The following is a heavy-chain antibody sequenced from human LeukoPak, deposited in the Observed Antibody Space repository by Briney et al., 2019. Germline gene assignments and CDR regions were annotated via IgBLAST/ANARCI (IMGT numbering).Heavy chain of an antibody. D-gene: IGHD2-15*01. Sequence: GGSLRLSCAASGFTFSSYSMNWVRQAPGKGLEWVSSISSSGSYIYYADSVKGRFTISRDNAKNSLYLQMNSLRAEDTAVYYCARVWEGIGGYCSGGSCYSIDYWGQGTLVTVSS. J-gene: IGHJ4*02. CDR2: ISSSGSYI. CDR3: ARVWEGIGGYCSGGSCYSIDY. V-gene: IGHV3-21*01. CDR1: GFTFSSYS.